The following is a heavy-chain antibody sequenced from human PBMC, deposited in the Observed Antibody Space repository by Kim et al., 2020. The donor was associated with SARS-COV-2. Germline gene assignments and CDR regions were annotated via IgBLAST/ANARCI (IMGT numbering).Heavy chain of an antibody. CDR1: GFTFSSYG. Sequence: GGSLRLSCAASGFTFSSYGMHWVRQAPGKGLEWVAVISYDGSNKYYADSVKGRFTISRDNSKNTLYLQMNSLRAEDTAVYYCAKDSFDYWGQGTLVTVSS. J-gene: IGHJ4*02. V-gene: IGHV3-30*18. CDR3: AKDSFDY. CDR2: ISYDGSNK.